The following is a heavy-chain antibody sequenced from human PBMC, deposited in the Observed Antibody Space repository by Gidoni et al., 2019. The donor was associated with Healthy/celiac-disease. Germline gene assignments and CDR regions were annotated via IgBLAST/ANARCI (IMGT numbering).Heavy chain of an antibody. Sequence: QVQLVESGGGAVQPGRSLRLACSAPGFTFSSYAMHWVRQAPGKGLEWVAVISYDGSNKYYADSVKGRFTISRDNSKNTLYLQMNSLRAEDTAVYYCARVGRFLEWLLWGYFDYWGQGTLVTVSS. CDR3: ARVGRFLEWLLWGYFDY. V-gene: IGHV3-30-3*01. CDR2: ISYDGSNK. CDR1: GFTFSSYA. D-gene: IGHD3-3*01. J-gene: IGHJ4*02.